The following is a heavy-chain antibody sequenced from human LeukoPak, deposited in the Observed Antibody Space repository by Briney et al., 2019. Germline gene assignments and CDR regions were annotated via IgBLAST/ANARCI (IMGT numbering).Heavy chain of an antibody. Sequence: SETLSLTCAVSGGSISSSRYYWGWIRQPPGKGLGWIGSIYYSGSTYSHPSLKSRVTISVDTSKNQFSLKLSSVTAADTAVYYCARARRPSIVGATRSGNAFDIWGQGTMVTVSS. CDR1: GGSISSSRYY. V-gene: IGHV4-39*01. D-gene: IGHD1-26*01. CDR3: ARARRPSIVGATRSGNAFDI. CDR2: IYYSGST. J-gene: IGHJ3*02.